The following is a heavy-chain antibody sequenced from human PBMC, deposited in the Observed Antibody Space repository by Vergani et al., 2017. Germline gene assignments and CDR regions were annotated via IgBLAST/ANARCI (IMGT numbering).Heavy chain of an antibody. J-gene: IGHJ4*02. CDR1: GFTFSSYS. D-gene: IGHD3-16*02. CDR3: ASEGSYRSNFDY. Sequence: EVQLVESGVGLVQPGGSLRLSCAASGFTFSSYSMNWVRQAPGKGLEWGSYISSSSSTIYYADSVKGRFTISRDNAKNSLYLQMNSLRAEDTAVYYCASEGSYRSNFDYWGQGTLVTVSS. CDR2: ISSSSSTI. V-gene: IGHV3-48*01.